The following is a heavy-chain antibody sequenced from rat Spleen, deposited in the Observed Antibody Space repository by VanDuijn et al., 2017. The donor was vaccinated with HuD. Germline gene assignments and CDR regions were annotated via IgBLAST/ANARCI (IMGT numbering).Heavy chain of an antibody. Sequence: EVQLQESGPGLVKPSQSLSLTCSVTGYSITSNYWGWIRKFPGNKMEWMGYISYSGSTSYNPSLKSRISITRDTSKNQFFLQLNSVTTEDTATYYCARYRTTYYYYDYVMDAWGQGASVTVSS. CDR1: GYSITSNY. CDR2: ISYSGST. CDR3: ARYRTTYYYYDYVMDA. V-gene: IGHV3-1*01. D-gene: IGHD1-6*01. J-gene: IGHJ4*01.